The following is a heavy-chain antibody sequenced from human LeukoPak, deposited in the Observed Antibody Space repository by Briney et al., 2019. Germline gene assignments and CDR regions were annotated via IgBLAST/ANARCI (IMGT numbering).Heavy chain of an antibody. Sequence: SGGSLRLSCAASGFTFSSYATSWVRQAPGKGLEWVSAISGSGGSTYYADSVKGRFTISRDNSKNTLYLQMNSLRAEDTAVYYCARDSSSWYVPPRYYYGMDVWGQGTTVTVSS. CDR2: ISGSGGST. V-gene: IGHV3-23*01. CDR1: GFTFSSYA. D-gene: IGHD6-13*01. J-gene: IGHJ6*02. CDR3: ARDSSSWYVPPRYYYGMDV.